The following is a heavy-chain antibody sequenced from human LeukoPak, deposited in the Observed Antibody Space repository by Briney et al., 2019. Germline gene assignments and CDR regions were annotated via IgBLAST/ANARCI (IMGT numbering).Heavy chain of an antibody. Sequence: GGSLRLSCAASGFTFNTYSMNWVRQAPGKGLEWVSYISSSSSYTNYADSVKGRFTISRDNAKNSLYLQMNSLRAEDTAVYYSARDRYGDYVYDYWGQGTLVTVSS. D-gene: IGHD4-17*01. CDR2: ISSSSSYT. CDR1: GFTFNTYS. J-gene: IGHJ4*02. V-gene: IGHV3-21*05. CDR3: ARDRYGDYVYDY.